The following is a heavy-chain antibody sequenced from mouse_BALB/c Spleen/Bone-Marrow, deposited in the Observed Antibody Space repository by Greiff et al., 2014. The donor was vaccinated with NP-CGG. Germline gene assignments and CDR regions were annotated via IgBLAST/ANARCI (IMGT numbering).Heavy chain of an antibody. D-gene: IGHD1-3*01. V-gene: IGHV1S56*01. CDR2: IYPGNVNT. J-gene: IGHJ4*01. Sequence: QVQLKESGPELVKPGASVRISCKASGYTFTSYYIHWVKQRPGQGLEWIGWIYPGNVNTKYNEKFKDKATLTADKSSSTAYMQLSSLTSEDSAVYFCARHKWALDCWGQGTSVTVSS. CDR1: GYTFTSYY. CDR3: ARHKWALDC.